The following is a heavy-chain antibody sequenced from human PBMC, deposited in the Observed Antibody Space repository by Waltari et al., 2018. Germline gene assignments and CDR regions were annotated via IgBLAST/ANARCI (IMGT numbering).Heavy chain of an antibody. CDR1: GFTFSSYA. V-gene: IGHV3-23*01. D-gene: IGHD3-10*01. CDR2: MSGSGGST. J-gene: IGHJ6*02. Sequence: EVQLLESGGGLVQPGGSLRLSCAASGFTFSSYAMSWVRQAPGKGLEWVSAMSGSGGSTYYADSVKGRFTISRDNTKNTLYLQMNSLRAEDTAVYYCAKSPVYYGSGNGMDVWGQGTTVTVSS. CDR3: AKSPVYYGSGNGMDV.